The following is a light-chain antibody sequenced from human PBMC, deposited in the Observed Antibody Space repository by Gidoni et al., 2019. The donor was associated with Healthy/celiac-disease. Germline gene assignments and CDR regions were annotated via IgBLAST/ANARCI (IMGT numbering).Light chain of an antibody. CDR3: QQYGSSPGT. V-gene: IGKV3-20*01. Sequence: EIVLTQSPGTLSLSPGESATLSCRASQSVSSSYLAGYQQKPGQAPRLLLYGASSSATGIPDRFSGSGSGTDFTLTISRLEPEDFAVYYCQQYGSSPGTFGQGTKVEIK. J-gene: IGKJ1*01. CDR1: QSVSSSY. CDR2: GAS.